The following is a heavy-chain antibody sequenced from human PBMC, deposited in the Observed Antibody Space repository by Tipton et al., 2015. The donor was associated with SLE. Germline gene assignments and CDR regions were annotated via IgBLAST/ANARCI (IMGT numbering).Heavy chain of an antibody. CDR3: VRLSSSGWRPYNWFDP. CDR1: GGSISSYY. D-gene: IGHD6-19*01. V-gene: IGHV4-59*08. Sequence: TLSLTCSVSGGSISSYYWTWNWQPPGKGLEWIGYIYYTGITNYNPSLKSRVTLSVDTYRNQFSLKLNSVTAADTAVYYCVRLSSSGWRPYNWFDPWGQGTLVTVSS. J-gene: IGHJ5*02. CDR2: IYYTGIT.